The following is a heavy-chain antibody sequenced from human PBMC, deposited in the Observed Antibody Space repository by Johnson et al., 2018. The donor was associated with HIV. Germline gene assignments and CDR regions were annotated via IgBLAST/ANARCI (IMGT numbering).Heavy chain of an antibody. D-gene: IGHD3-10*01. V-gene: IGHV3-30-3*01. CDR2: ISYDGSNK. J-gene: IGHJ3*02. CDR1: GFTYSSYT. Sequence: QVQLVESGGGVVQPGRSLRLSCVVSGFTYSSYTMHWVRQAPGKGLEWVAVISYDGSNKYYADSVKGRFTISRDNSKKTLYVQMNSLRTEDTAVYYCARMSSGAFDIWGQGTMVTVSS. CDR3: ARMSSGAFDI.